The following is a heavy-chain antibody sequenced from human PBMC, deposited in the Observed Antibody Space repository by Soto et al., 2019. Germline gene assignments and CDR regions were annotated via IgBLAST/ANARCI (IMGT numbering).Heavy chain of an antibody. V-gene: IGHV5-10-1*01. D-gene: IGHD1-7*01. J-gene: IGHJ6*02. CDR1: GYSFTRYW. CDR3: AIGESWVNYCVGQDL. Sequence: ESMKRSCKGAGYSFTRYWISLVRQMPGTGKEWMGRIDPSDSYTNYSPSFQGHVTISADKSISTAYLQWSSLKASDTAMYYCAIGESWVNYCVGQDLCGQGTLVTVSS. CDR2: IDPSDSYT.